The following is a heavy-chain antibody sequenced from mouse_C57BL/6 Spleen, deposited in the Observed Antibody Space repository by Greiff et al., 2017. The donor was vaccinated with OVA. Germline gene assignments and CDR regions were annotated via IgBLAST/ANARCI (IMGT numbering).Heavy chain of an antibody. CDR1: GYAFSSYW. V-gene: IGHV1-80*01. J-gene: IGHJ2*01. D-gene: IGHD1-1*01. CDR2: IYPGDGDT. CDR3: ARGYGSSNYFDY. Sequence: QVQLKQSGAELVKPGASVKISCKASGYAFSSYWMNWVKQRPGKGLEWIGQIYPGDGDTNYNGKFKGKATLTADKSSSTAYMQLSSLTSEDSAVYFCARGYGSSNYFDYWGQGTTLTVSS.